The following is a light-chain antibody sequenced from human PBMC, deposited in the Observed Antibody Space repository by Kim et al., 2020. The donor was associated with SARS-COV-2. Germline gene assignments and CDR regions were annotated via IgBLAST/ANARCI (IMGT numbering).Light chain of an antibody. J-gene: IGLJ1*01. CDR3: AAWDDSLNGSFV. CDR2: SNN. Sequence: ELTQPPSASGTPGQRVTISCSGSSSNIGSNIVNWYQQLPGTAPKLLIYSNNQRPSGVPDRFSGSKSGTSASLAISGLQSEDEADYYCAAWDDSLNGSFVFGTGTKVTVL. CDR1: SSNIGSNI. V-gene: IGLV1-44*01.